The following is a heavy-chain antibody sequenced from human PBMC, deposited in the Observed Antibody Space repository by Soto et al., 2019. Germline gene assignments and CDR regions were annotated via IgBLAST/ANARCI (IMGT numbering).Heavy chain of an antibody. CDR2: ISGSGATT. Sequence: EVPLLESGGGLVQPGGSLRLSCAASGFSFGGYAMTWIRQAPGKGLEWVSSISGSGATTYYADSARSRFTISRDNSRDTLDLQMSSLRDEDTAIDCCAKAQSGYTGLVSDNWGPGTRVTVSS. D-gene: IGHD3-3*01. CDR1: GFSFGGYA. CDR3: AKAQSGYTGLVSDN. V-gene: IGHV3-23*01. J-gene: IGHJ4*02.